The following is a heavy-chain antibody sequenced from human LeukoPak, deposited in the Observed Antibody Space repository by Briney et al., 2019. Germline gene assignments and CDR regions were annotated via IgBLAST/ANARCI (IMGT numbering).Heavy chain of an antibody. CDR1: GFTFSSYA. D-gene: IGHD3-10*01. V-gene: IGHV3-30*18. J-gene: IGHJ4*02. Sequence: GGSLRLSCAASGFTFSSYAMHWVRRAPGKGLDWVAVISYDGSKKYYTDSVKGRFTISRDNSKNTVDLQMNSLREEDTAIYYCAKDLGGPGSSPFGYWGQGTLVTVSS. CDR3: AKDLGGPGSSPFGY. CDR2: ISYDGSKK.